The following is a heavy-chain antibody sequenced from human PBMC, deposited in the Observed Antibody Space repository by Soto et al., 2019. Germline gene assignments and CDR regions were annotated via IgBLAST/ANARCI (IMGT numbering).Heavy chain of an antibody. CDR3: ERRESIANLDY. CDR2: ISYDGSNK. J-gene: IGHJ4*02. V-gene: IGHV3-30-3*01. D-gene: IGHD6-6*01. CDR1: GFTFSSYA. Sequence: QVQLVESGGGVVQPGRSLRLSCAASGFTFSSYAMHWVRQAPGKGLEWVAVISYDGSNKYYADSVKGRFTISRDNSKNSLYLQMNSLRAEDTAGYYCERRESIANLDYWGQGTLVTFSS.